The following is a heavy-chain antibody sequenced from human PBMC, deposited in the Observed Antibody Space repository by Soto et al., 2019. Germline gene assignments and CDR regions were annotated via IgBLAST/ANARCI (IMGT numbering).Heavy chain of an antibody. Sequence: QVQVQQSGPRLVKPSETLSLTCTVSSGPTRSHNWGWIRQSPGRGLEWIGYVYYTGGTSYNPSLNNRGTIIADPSMNHISLPLSSVTPEDTAIYDCVRQGIDYLHGLVDVWGQGTEVSVSS. J-gene: IGHJ6*02. D-gene: IGHD4-17*01. CDR2: VYYTGGT. V-gene: IGHV4-59*08. CDR3: VRQGIDYLHGLVDV. CDR1: SGPTRSHN.